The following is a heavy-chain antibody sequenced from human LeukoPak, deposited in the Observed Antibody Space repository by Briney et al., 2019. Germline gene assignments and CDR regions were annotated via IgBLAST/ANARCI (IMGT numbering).Heavy chain of an antibody. J-gene: IGHJ4*02. Sequence: ASVKVSCKASGYTFTENYIHWGRQAPGHGLEWMGLINPYTGDANYTEEFHGRVTMTRDTSVSTAYMHLSRLRSDDTAVYYCARGKSGFSPWGQGTPVTVSS. CDR3: ARGKSGFSP. CDR2: INPYTGDA. V-gene: IGHV1-2*02. CDR1: GYTFTENY. D-gene: IGHD3-22*01.